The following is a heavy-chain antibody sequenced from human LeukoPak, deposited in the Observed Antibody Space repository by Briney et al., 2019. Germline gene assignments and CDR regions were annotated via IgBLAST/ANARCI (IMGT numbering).Heavy chain of an antibody. CDR1: GYTFTSYA. Sequence: ASVKVSCKPSGYTFTSYALSWVRQAPGQGLEWMGWISTYSGNTNYAQKLQGRITMTVETSTSTAYMELRSLRSDDTAVYYCARGGSRVVTYGNFDYWGQGTLVTVTS. V-gene: IGHV1-18*01. CDR3: ARGGSRVVTYGNFDY. D-gene: IGHD2-21*02. J-gene: IGHJ4*02. CDR2: ISTYSGNT.